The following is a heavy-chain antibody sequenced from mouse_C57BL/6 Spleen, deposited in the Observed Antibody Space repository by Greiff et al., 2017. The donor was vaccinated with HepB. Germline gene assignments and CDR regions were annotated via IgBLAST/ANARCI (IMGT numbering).Heavy chain of an antibody. Sequence: QVQLKQPGAELVRPGTSVKLSCKASGYTFTSYWMHWVKQRPGQGLEWIGVIDPSDSYTNYNQKFKGKATLTVDTSSSTAYMQLSSLTSEDSAVYYCARFPLRYFDVWGTGTTVTVSS. CDR2: IDPSDSYT. V-gene: IGHV1-59*01. J-gene: IGHJ1*03. CDR3: ARFPLRYFDV. CDR1: GYTFTSYW.